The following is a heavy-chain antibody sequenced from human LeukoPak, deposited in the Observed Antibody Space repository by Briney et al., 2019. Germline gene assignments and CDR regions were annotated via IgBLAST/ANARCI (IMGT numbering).Heavy chain of an antibody. V-gene: IGHV3-15*01. CDR1: GFTFSNAW. CDR3: VGYCSGGNCPNAFDI. D-gene: IGHD2-15*01. Sequence: GGALRLSCAASGFTFSNAWMSWVRQAPGNGLEWLGRIKSKTDGGTTDYAAPVKGRFTISRDDSKNTLYLQMNSLKTEDTAVYYCVGYCSGGNCPNAFDIWGQGTMVTVSS. J-gene: IGHJ3*02. CDR2: IKSKTDGGTT.